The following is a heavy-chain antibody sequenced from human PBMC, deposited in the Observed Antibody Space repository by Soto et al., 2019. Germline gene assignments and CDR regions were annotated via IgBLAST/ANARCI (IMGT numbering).Heavy chain of an antibody. CDR1: GFTFSSYA. V-gene: IGHV3-64D*06. D-gene: IGHD2-15*01. J-gene: IGHJ6*02. CDR2: ISSNGGST. Sequence: GGSLRLSCSASGFTFSSYAMHWVRQAPGKGLEYVSAISSNGGSTYYADSVKGRFTISRDNSKNTLYLQMSSLRAEDTAVYYCVKELFAVVTRYYYGMDVWGQGTTVTVSS. CDR3: VKELFAVVTRYYYGMDV.